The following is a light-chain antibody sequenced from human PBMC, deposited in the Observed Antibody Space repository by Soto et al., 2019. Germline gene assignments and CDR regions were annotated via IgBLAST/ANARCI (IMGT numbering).Light chain of an antibody. CDR2: DAS. V-gene: IGKV1-33*01. CDR3: QEHYNLRPFFT. CDR1: QDISNY. J-gene: IGKJ3*01. Sequence: DIQMTQSPSSLSASIGDRVTITCQASQDISNYLNWYQQKPGKAPKLLIYDASNLETGVPSRFSGSGSGTDFTFTISSLQPEDFATDDGQEHYNLRPFFTFGPGTKVDFK.